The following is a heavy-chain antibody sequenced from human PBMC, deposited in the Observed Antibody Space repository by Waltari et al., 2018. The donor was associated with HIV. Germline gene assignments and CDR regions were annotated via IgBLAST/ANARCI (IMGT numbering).Heavy chain of an antibody. J-gene: IGHJ4*02. D-gene: IGHD3-9*01. V-gene: IGHV3-74*01. Sequence: VQLVESGGGSIKTGGSLRLSCAGSGFSVRNHCRAWARQGPGKGLVWVARINSDGSTRNYADAVKGRFVISRDNSRNTVYLQLNSVKVEDTAVYFCARASHYIEFSTFDGDYYFDLWGRGTRVAVSS. CDR3: ARASHYIEFSTFDGDYYFDL. CDR2: INSDGSTR. CDR1: GFSVRNHC.